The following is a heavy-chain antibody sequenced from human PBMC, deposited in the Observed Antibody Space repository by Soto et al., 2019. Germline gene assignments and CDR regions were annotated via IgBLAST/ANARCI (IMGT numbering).Heavy chain of an antibody. V-gene: IGHV4-31*03. CDR2: IYNTGRT. CDR3: ARDGGSTPVVSFQH. CDR1: GGSIRSGGYY. J-gene: IGHJ1*01. D-gene: IGHD2-8*02. Sequence: QVQLQESGPGLVRPSQTLSLTCTVSGGSIRSGGYYWTWIRQHPGKGLEWIGYIYNTGRTYYNPSLKSRVTISVDTSENQFSLSLTSVTAADTAVYYCARDGGSTPVVSFQHWGQGTKVSVSS.